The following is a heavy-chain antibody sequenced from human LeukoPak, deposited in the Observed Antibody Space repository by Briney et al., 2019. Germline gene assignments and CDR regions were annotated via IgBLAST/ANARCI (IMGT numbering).Heavy chain of an antibody. J-gene: IGHJ4*02. Sequence: EASVKVSCKASGYTFTSYGISWVRQAPGQGLEWVGWISTYNRHTNYAQRVQGRVTMTTDTSTSTAYMELRSLRSEDTAVYYCATSAITVTTFGGFDYWGQGTLVTVSS. CDR3: ATSAITVTTFGGFDY. CDR1: GYTFTSYG. D-gene: IGHD4-17*01. V-gene: IGHV1-18*01. CDR2: ISTYNRHT.